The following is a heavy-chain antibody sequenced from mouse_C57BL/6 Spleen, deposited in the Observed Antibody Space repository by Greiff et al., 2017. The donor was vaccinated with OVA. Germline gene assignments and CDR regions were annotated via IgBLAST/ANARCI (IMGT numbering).Heavy chain of an antibody. V-gene: IGHV1-52*01. CDR2: IDPSDSET. D-gene: IGHD2-4*01. Sequence: QVQLQQPGAELVRPGSSVKLSCKASGYTFTSYWMHWVQQRPIQGLEWIGNIDPSDSETHYNQKFKDKATLTVDKSSSTAYMQLSSLTSEDSADYYGAHSVDYVQGAMDYWGQGTSVTVSS. CDR1: GYTFTSYW. CDR3: AHSVDYVQGAMDY. J-gene: IGHJ4*01.